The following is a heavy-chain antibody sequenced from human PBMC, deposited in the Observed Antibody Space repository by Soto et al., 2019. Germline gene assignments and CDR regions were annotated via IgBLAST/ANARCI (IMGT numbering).Heavy chain of an antibody. V-gene: IGHV3-33*01. D-gene: IGHD3-22*01. CDR3: ARDAGYYDRSGYLGFDY. Sequence: PGGSLRLSCAASGFTFSSYGMHWVRQAPGKGLEWVAVIWYDGSNKYYADSVKGRFTISRDNSKNTLYLQMNSLRAEDTAVYYCARDAGYYDRSGYLGFDYWGQGTLVAVSS. J-gene: IGHJ4*02. CDR1: GFTFSSYG. CDR2: IWYDGSNK.